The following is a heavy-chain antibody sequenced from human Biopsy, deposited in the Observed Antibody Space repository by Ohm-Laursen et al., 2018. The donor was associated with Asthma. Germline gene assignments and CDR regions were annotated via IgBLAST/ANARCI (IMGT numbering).Heavy chain of an antibody. J-gene: IGHJ6*02. CDR3: ARGPELDV. CDR2: TNERGVT. Sequence: SETLSLTCYVYPGSFSGFFWTWIRQSPGKGLERIGETNERGVTNNNPSLKSRVIISIDTYWNRVSLKLTSVTAADTAVYYCARGPELDVWGQGTTVTVSS. CDR1: PGSFSGFF. V-gene: IGHV4-34*01.